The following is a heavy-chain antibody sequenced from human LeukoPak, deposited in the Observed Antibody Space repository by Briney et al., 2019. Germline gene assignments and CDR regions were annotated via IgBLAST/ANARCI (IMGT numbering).Heavy chain of an antibody. Sequence: PGRSLRLSCAASGFTFSSYGMHWVRQAPGKGLEWVAVISYDGSNKYYADSVKGRFTISRDNSKNTLCLQMNSLRAEDTAVYYCAKGAAADFYYYYYGMDVWGKGTTVTVSS. V-gene: IGHV3-30*18. J-gene: IGHJ6*04. D-gene: IGHD6-13*01. CDR3: AKGAAADFYYYYYGMDV. CDR1: GFTFSSYG. CDR2: ISYDGSNK.